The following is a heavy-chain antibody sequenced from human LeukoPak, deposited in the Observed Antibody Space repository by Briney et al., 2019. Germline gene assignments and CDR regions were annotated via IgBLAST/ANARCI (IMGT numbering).Heavy chain of an antibody. D-gene: IGHD6-19*01. Sequence: GGSLRLSCAASGFTFSSFAMHWVRQAPGKGLEYVSGTSTNGGTTYYANSVKGRFTVSRDNSKNTLYLQMSSLRAEDMAVYYCARAGSGYSNGWYDYWGQGTLVTVSS. CDR1: GFTFSSFA. CDR3: ARAGSGYSNGWYDY. V-gene: IGHV3-64*01. J-gene: IGHJ4*02. CDR2: TSTNGGTT.